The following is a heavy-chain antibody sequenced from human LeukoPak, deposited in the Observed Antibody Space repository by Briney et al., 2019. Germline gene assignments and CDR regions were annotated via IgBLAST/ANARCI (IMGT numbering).Heavy chain of an antibody. D-gene: IGHD2-2*01. CDR1: ARAFTSNTSD. Sequence: PSETMSLTCIVYARAFTSNTSDWGRIRQPPGNGLDWSGSIYYSGSTYNNPSLKIRVTISVDTSKHQFSLKLSSVTAADTAVDYCVTHEAHVYCGSTDCYALGWFDPWGQGTLVTVSS. V-gene: IGHV4-39*01. CDR2: IYYSGST. J-gene: IGHJ5*02. CDR3: VTHEAHVYCGSTDCYALGWFDP.